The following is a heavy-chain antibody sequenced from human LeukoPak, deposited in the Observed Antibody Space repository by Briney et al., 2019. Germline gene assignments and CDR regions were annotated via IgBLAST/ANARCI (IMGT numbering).Heavy chain of an antibody. D-gene: IGHD6-6*01. CDR3: ARGRIAARPGDDAFDI. J-gene: IGHJ3*02. Sequence: ASVKVSCKASGYTFTSYAMHWVRQAPGQGLEWMGWMNPNSGNTGYAQKFQGRVTITRNTSISTAYMELSSLRSEDTAVYYCARGRIAARPGDDAFDIWGQGTMVTVSS. CDR1: GYTFTSYA. V-gene: IGHV1-8*03. CDR2: MNPNSGNT.